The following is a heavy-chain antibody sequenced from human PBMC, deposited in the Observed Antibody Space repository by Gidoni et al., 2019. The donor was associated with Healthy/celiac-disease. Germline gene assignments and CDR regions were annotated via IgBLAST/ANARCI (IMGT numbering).Heavy chain of an antibody. CDR1: GGSISSSSYY. V-gene: IGHV4-39*01. Sequence: QLQLQESGPGLVKPSETLSLTCTVSGGSISSSSYYWGWIRQPPGKGLEWIGSIYYSGSTYYTPSLKSRVTISVDTSKNQFSLKLSSVTAADTAVYYCARPGFNWKGGDFDIWGQGTMVTVSS. J-gene: IGHJ3*02. D-gene: IGHD1-20*01. CDR3: ARPGFNWKGGDFDI. CDR2: IYYSGST.